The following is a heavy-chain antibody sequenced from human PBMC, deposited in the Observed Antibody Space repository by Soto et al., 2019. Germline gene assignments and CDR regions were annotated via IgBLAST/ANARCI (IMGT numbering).Heavy chain of an antibody. J-gene: IGHJ4*02. CDR2: IYPGYSDT. Sequence: EXLKISCKSSGYXFTSYLIVWVRHMPGKGLEFMGIIYPGYSDTRYSPSFQGQVTISDDKAISTAYLQWSSLKASDTAIYYCATQPTYYDFWSGYSYYFDYWGQGTLGTVS. D-gene: IGHD3-3*01. CDR1: GYXFTSYL. CDR3: ATQPTYYDFWSGYSYYFDY. V-gene: IGHV5-51*01.